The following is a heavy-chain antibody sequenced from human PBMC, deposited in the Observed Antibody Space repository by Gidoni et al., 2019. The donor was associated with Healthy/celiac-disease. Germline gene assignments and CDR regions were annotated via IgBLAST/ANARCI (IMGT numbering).Heavy chain of an antibody. J-gene: IGHJ4*02. CDR2: IYYSGST. CDR1: GGSISSSSYY. Sequence: QLQLQESGPGLVKPSETLSLTCTVSGGSISSSSYYWGWIRQPPGKGLEWIGSIYYSGSTYYNPSLKSRVTISVDTSKNQFSLKLSSVTAADTAVYYCARDNDSSGYYNWGQGTLVTVSS. CDR3: ARDNDSSGYYN. D-gene: IGHD3-22*01. V-gene: IGHV4-39*07.